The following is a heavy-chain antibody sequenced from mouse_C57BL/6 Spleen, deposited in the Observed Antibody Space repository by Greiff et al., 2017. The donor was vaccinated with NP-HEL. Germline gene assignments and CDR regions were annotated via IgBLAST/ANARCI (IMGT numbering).Heavy chain of an antibody. D-gene: IGHD2-3*01. J-gene: IGHJ4*01. Sequence: VQLQQSGPELVKPGASVKIPCKASGYTFTDYNMDWVKQSHGKSLEWIGDINPNNGGTIYNQKFKGKATLTVDKSSSTAYMELRSLTSEYTAVYYCARSRIDGYYGRFYYAMDYWGQGTSVTVSS. V-gene: IGHV1-18*01. CDR3: ARSRIDGYYGRFYYAMDY. CDR2: INPNNGGT. CDR1: GYTFTDYN.